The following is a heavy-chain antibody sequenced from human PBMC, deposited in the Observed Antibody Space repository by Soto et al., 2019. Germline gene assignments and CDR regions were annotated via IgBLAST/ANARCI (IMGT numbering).Heavy chain of an antibody. D-gene: IGHD2-2*01. CDR1: GYTFIGNY. CDR3: ARVKRIVVVPAAIRASEYGMDV. J-gene: IGHJ6*02. CDR2: INPNSGGT. Sequence: ASVKVSCKAAGYTFIGNYMHWGRQATEQGLEWMGWINPNSGGTNYAQKFQGWVTMTRDTSISTAYMELSRLRSDDTAVYYCARVKRIVVVPAAIRASEYGMDVWGQGTTVTVSS. V-gene: IGHV1-2*04.